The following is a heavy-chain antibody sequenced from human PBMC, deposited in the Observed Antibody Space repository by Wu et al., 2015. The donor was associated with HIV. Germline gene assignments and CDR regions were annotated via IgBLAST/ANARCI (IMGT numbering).Heavy chain of an antibody. Sequence: QVQLVQSGAEVKKPGASVKVSCKASGYTFTGYYMHWVRQAPGQGLEWMGWINPNSDDTNYAQKFQGRVTMTRDTSISTAYMELSRLRSDDTAVYFCARGPLDYDILTGYYYYDYYMDVWAKGPRSPSP. J-gene: IGHJ6*03. CDR3: ARGPLDYDILTGYYYYDYYMDV. V-gene: IGHV1-2*02. CDR2: INPNSDDT. D-gene: IGHD3-9*01. CDR1: GYTFTGYY.